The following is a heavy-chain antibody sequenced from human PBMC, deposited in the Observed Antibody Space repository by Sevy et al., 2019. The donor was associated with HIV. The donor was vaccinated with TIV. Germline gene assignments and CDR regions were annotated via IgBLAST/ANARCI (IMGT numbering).Heavy chain of an antibody. Sequence: GGSLRLSCKASGFTFSSFWMQWVRQAPGKGLEWVANIRQDGSEMYYVGSVKGRFAISRDNAKNSLYLQMNSLRAEDTAVYFCVGRRYSYTYSWSYHFDYWGQGALVTVSS. CDR3: VGRRYSYTYSWSYHFDY. CDR1: GFTFSSFW. CDR2: IRQDGSEM. V-gene: IGHV3-7*03. J-gene: IGHJ4*02. D-gene: IGHD5-18*01.